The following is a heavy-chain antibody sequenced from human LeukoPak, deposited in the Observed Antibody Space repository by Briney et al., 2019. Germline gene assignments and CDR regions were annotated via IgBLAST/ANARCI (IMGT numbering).Heavy chain of an antibody. V-gene: IGHV3-33*01. CDR1: GFIFSNYG. CDR2: IWYDGSNK. CDR3: ARGLRNTDTFDI. Sequence: PGGSLGLSCAASGFIFSNYGMHWVRQAPGKGLEWVAVIWYDGSNKYYADSVKGRFTISRDNSKNTVYLQMNSLRAEDTAVYYCARGLRNTDTFDIWGQGTMVTVSS. J-gene: IGHJ3*02.